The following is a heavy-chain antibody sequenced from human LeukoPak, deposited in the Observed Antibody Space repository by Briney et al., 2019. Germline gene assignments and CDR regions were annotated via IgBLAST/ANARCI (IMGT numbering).Heavy chain of an antibody. D-gene: IGHD1-26*01. CDR2: VWYDGSSK. V-gene: IGHV3-33*01. CDR3: ARDDPGGSYIDY. J-gene: IGHJ4*02. Sequence: GGSLRLSCAASAFTFSGYGMHWVRQAPGKGLEWVAVVWYDGSSKYYADSVKGRFTISRDNSKHALYLQMNSLRAEDTAVYYCARDDPGGSYIDYWGQGTLVIVSS. CDR1: AFTFSGYG.